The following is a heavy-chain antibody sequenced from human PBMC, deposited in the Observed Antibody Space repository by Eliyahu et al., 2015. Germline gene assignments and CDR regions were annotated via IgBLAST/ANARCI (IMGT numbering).Heavy chain of an antibody. CDR1: GFTFTSSA. J-gene: IGHJ6*02. D-gene: IGHD1-26*01. Sequence: QMQLVQSGPEVKKPGTSVKASCKASGFTFTSSAMQWVRQARGQRLEWIGWIVVGSGNTNYAQKFQERVTITRDMSTSTAYMELSSLRSEDTAVYYCAAMIVGARGYYYGMDVWGQGTTVTVSS. CDR2: IVVGSGNT. CDR3: AAMIVGARGYYYGMDV. V-gene: IGHV1-58*02.